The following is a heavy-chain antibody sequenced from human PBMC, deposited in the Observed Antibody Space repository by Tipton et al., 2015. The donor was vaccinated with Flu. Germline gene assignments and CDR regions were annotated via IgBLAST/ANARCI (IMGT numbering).Heavy chain of an antibody. CDR3: ARLERFTSSYYDILTGYYRWYFDL. D-gene: IGHD3-9*01. J-gene: IGHJ2*01. Sequence: TLSLTCTVSGVSISSGSYYWSWIRQPAGKGLEWIGEINHSGSTNYNPSLKSRVTISVDTSKNQFSLKLSSVTAADTAVYYCARLERFTSSYYDILTGYYRWYFDLWGRGTLVTVSS. CDR2: INHSGST. V-gene: IGHV4-61*09. CDR1: GVSISSGSYY.